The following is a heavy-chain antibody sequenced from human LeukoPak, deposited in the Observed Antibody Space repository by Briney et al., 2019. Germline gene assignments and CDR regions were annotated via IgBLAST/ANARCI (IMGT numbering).Heavy chain of an antibody. CDR3: AKDSTNYADYARPDF. Sequence: GGSLRLSCAASGFTFSIYGMHWVRQAPGKGLEWVAFIRYDGTNKYYADSVKGQFTIARDNSKNTLYLQMNSLKPEDTAVYYCAKDSTNYADYARPDFWGQGTLVTVSS. CDR2: IRYDGTNK. J-gene: IGHJ4*02. D-gene: IGHD4-17*01. V-gene: IGHV3-30*02. CDR1: GFTFSIYG.